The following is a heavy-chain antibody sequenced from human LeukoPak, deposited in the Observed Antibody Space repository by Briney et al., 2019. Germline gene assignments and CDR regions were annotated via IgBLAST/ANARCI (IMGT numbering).Heavy chain of an antibody. Sequence: GGSLRLSSEASTFTFSSYDMNWVRQAPGEGLQWISYISGSGSAIYYADSVKGRFTISRDNAKNSLYLQMNSLRAEDTAIYYCATKVAGTSHFSYWGQGTLVTVSS. CDR1: TFTFSSYD. CDR3: ATKVAGTSHFSY. D-gene: IGHD6-19*01. CDR2: ISGSGSAI. V-gene: IGHV3-48*03. J-gene: IGHJ4*02.